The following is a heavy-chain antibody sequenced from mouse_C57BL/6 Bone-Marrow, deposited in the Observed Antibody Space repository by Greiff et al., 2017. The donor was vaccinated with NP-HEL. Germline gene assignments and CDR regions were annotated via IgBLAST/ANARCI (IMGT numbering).Heavy chain of an antibody. CDR1: GYTFTDYY. CDR2: INPNNGGT. D-gene: IGHD1-1*01. J-gene: IGHJ4*01. CDR3: ARDYYGSSYPPMDY. V-gene: IGHV1-26*01. Sequence: EVQLQQSGPELVKPGASVKISCKASGYTFTDYYMNWVKQSHGKSLEWIGDINPNNGGTSYNQKFKGKATLTVDKSSSTAYMELRSLTSEDSAVYYCARDYYGSSYPPMDYWGQGTSVTVSS.